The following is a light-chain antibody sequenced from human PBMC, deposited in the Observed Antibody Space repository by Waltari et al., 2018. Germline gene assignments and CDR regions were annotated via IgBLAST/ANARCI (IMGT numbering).Light chain of an antibody. J-gene: IGKJ2*01. CDR3: QQYEDVPYT. CDR1: QDISTY. CDR2: DVS. Sequence: DIQMTQSPSSLSASVGDRVTITCQASQDISTYLNWYQQKPGKAPKLLISDVSNLEKGVPLRFSGGVSGTDFSFTISSLQSEDIATYYCQQYEDVPYTFGQGTK. V-gene: IGKV1-33*01.